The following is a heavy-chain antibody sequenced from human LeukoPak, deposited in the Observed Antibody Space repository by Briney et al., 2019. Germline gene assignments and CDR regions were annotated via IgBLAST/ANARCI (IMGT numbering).Heavy chain of an antibody. CDR2: ISYDGSNK. D-gene: IGHD6-19*01. CDR3: ARDLGIAEAGPQSEDGMDV. V-gene: IGHV3-30*04. Sequence: GRSLRLSCAASGFTFSSYAMHWVRQAPGKGLEWVAVISYDGSNKYYADSVKGRFTISRDNSKNTLYLQMNSLRAEDTAVYYCARDLGIAEAGPQSEDGMDVWGKGTTVTVSS. J-gene: IGHJ6*04. CDR1: GFTFSSYA.